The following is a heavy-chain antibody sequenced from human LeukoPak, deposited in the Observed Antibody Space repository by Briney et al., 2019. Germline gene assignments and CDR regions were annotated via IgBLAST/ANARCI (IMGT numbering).Heavy chain of an antibody. D-gene: IGHD2-2*01. CDR3: ARDVGEYCSSTNCYASHY. V-gene: IGHV1-2*02. CDR1: GYTFTAYY. Sequence: ASVKVSCKASGYTFTAYYMHWVRHAPGQGLDWMGLVNPNSGGTNNAHNFQSRVTMTRDTSPSTDYMELSRLRSDDSAVYYCARDVGEYCSSTNCYASHYWGQGTLVTVSS. J-gene: IGHJ4*02. CDR2: VNPNSGGT.